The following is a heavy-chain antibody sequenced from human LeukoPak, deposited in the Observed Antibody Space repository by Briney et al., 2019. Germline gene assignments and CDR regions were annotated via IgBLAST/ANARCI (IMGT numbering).Heavy chain of an antibody. J-gene: IGHJ4*02. CDR3: ARSPNYKGYFDY. Sequence: PGGSLRLSCAASGFTFSSYEMNWVGQAPGKGLEWVSYISSFSSTIYYADSVMGRFTISRDNAKNSLYLQMNSLRAEDTAVYYCARSPNYKGYFDYWGQGTLVTVSS. CDR1: GFTFSSYE. CDR2: ISSFSSTI. V-gene: IGHV3-48*03. D-gene: IGHD3-10*01.